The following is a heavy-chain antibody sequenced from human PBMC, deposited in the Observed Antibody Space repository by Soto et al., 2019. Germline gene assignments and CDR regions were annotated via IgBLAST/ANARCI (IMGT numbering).Heavy chain of an antibody. CDR1: GGTFSSYA. J-gene: IGHJ6*01. Sequence: QVQLVQSGAEVKKPGSSVKVSCKASGGTFSSYAISWVRQAPGQGLEWMGGIIPIFGTANYAQKFQGRVTITADKSTSTAYMELSSRRSEDTAVYYCARDRYCSGGSCKNYYYGMDVWGQGTTVTVSS. CDR2: IIPIFGTA. CDR3: ARDRYCSGGSCKNYYYGMDV. V-gene: IGHV1-69*06. D-gene: IGHD2-15*01.